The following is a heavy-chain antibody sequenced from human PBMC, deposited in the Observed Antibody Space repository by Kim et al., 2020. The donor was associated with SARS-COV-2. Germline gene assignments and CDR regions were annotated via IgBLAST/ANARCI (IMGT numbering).Heavy chain of an antibody. CDR3: ARARPRITINYGMDV. Sequence: SETLSLTCAVYGGSFSGYYWNWFRQPPWKGLEWIGEINHSGGANFNPSLKSRVTFSVDTSKSQVFLRLRSVTAADTATYYCARARPRITINYGMDVWG. D-gene: IGHD3-16*01. CDR1: GGSFSGYY. V-gene: IGHV4-34*01. J-gene: IGHJ6*02. CDR2: INHSGGA.